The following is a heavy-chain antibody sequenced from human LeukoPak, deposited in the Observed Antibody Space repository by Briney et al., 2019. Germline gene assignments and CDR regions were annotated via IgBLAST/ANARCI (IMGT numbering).Heavy chain of an antibody. CDR2: ISAYNGNT. V-gene: IGHV1-18*01. Sequence: ASVKVSCKASGYTFTSYGISWVRQAPGQGLEWMGWISAYNGNTNYAQKLQGRVTMTTDTSTSTAYLALRSLRSDDSAVYYCARSIAARPATDYYYYMDVWGKGTTVTVSS. CDR3: ARSIAARPATDYYYYMDV. CDR1: GYTFTSYG. J-gene: IGHJ6*03. D-gene: IGHD6-6*01.